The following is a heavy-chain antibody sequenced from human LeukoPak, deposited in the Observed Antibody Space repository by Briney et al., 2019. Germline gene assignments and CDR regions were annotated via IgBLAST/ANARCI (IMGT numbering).Heavy chain of an antibody. CDR2: ISYDGSNK. CDR1: GFTFSSYG. D-gene: IGHD6-19*01. CDR3: AKDNQVAGTLDY. J-gene: IGHJ4*02. V-gene: IGHV3-30*18. Sequence: GGSLRLSCAASGFTFSSYGMHWVRQAPGKGLEWVAVISYDGSNKYYADSVKGRFTISRDNSKNTLYLQMNSLRAEDTAVYYCAKDNQVAGTLDYWGQGTLVTVSS.